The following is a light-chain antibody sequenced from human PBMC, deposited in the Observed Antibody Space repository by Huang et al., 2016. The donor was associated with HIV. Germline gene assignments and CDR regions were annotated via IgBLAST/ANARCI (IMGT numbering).Light chain of an antibody. Sequence: EIVLTQSPATLSLSPRERATLSCRASQSVSSYLAWYQQKPGQAPRLRIYEASNRATGIPARFSGSGSGTDFTLTISSLEPEDFAVYYCQQRSNWPPTFGQGTKVEIK. V-gene: IGKV3-11*01. CDR2: EAS. J-gene: IGKJ1*01. CDR1: QSVSSY. CDR3: QQRSNWPPT.